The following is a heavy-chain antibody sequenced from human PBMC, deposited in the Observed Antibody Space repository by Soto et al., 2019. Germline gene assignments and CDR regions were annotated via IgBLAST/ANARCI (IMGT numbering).Heavy chain of an antibody. V-gene: IGHV3-33*01. CDR3: ARGYYYDSSGYYYGPLR. D-gene: IGHD3-22*01. Sequence: LRLSCAASGFTFSSYGMHWVRQAPGKGLEWVAVIWYDGSNKYYADAVKGRFTISRDDSKNTLYLQMNSLRAEDTAVYYCARGYYYDSSGYYYGPLRWGQGTLVTVAS. CDR1: GFTFSSYG. J-gene: IGHJ4*02. CDR2: IWYDGSNK.